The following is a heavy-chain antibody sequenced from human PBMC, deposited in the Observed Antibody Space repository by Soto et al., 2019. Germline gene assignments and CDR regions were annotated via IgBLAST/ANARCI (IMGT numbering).Heavy chain of an antibody. CDR1: GGSFSGYY. CDR3: ASCPRRRIRPNYYGSGSYEYYYGMDV. J-gene: IGHJ6*02. CDR2: INHSGST. V-gene: IGHV4-34*01. D-gene: IGHD3-10*01. Sequence: SETLSLTCAVYGGSFSGYYWSWIRQPPGKGLEWIGEINHSGSTNYNPSLKSRVTISVDTSKNQFSLKLSSVTAADTAVYYCASCPRRRIRPNYYGSGSYEYYYGMDVWGQGTTVTVSS.